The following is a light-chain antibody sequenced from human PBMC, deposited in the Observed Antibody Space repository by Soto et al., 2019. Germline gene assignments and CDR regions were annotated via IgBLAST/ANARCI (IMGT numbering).Light chain of an antibody. J-gene: IGLJ3*02. CDR3: SAYTTGSPLV. CDR1: MRDVGAYNL. CDR2: EVR. V-gene: IGLV2-14*01. Sequence: QSALTQPASVSGSAGQSVTISCSGTMRDVGAYNLVSWYQQHPGTAPKLIIYEVRNRPSGICSRFSGSRSGNTASLTISGVQSEDEGDYYCSAYTTGSPLVFGGGTKLTVL.